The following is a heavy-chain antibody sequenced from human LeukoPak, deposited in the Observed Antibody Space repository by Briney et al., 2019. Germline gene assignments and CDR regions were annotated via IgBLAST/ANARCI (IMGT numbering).Heavy chain of an antibody. J-gene: IGHJ5*02. CDR3: ARHPCTSCYTPNWFDP. D-gene: IGHD2-2*01. Sequence: SETLSLTCTVSGGSISSSDYYWGWIRQPPGKGLEWIGSIYYSGSTYYNPSLKGRVTISVDTSKNQFSLKLSSVTAADTAVYYCARHPCTSCYTPNWFDPWGQGTLVSVSS. V-gene: IGHV4-39*01. CDR2: IYYSGST. CDR1: GGSISSSDYY.